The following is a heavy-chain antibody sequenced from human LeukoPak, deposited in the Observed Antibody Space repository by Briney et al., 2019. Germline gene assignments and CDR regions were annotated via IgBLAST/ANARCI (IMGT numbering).Heavy chain of an antibody. Sequence: EASVKVSCKASGYTFTGYYMHWVRQAPGQGLEWMGWINPNSGGTNYAQKFQGRVTMTRDTSISTAYMELSRLRSDDTAVYYCARVEYSSGWSPFDYWGQGTLVTVSS. CDR3: ARVEYSSGWSPFDY. V-gene: IGHV1-2*02. D-gene: IGHD6-19*01. CDR2: INPNSGGT. J-gene: IGHJ4*02. CDR1: GYTFTGYY.